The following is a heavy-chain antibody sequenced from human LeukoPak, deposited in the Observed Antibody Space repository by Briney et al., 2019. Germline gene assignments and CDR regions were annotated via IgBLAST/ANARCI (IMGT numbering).Heavy chain of an antibody. CDR3: ARDAIVGAISNDY. J-gene: IGHJ4*02. D-gene: IGHD1-26*01. CDR2: IKQDGSEK. V-gene: IGHV3-7*01. Sequence: GGSLRLSCAASGFTSSSYWMSWVRQAPGKGLEWVANIKQDGSEKYYVDSVKGRFTISRDNAKSSLYLQMNSLRAEDTAVYYCARDAIVGAISNDYWGQGTLVTVSS. CDR1: GFTSSSYW.